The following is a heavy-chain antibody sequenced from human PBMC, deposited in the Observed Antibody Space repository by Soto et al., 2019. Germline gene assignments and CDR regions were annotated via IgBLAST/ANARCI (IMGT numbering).Heavy chain of an antibody. CDR3: ARFFMVSGSYPKIYYYYYYLDV. J-gene: IGHJ6*03. D-gene: IGHD3-16*02. CDR1: GYTFTSYG. Sequence: ASVKVSCKASGYTFTSYGISWVRQAPGQGLEWMGWISAYNGNTNYAQKLQGRVTMTTDTSTSTAYMELRSLRSDDTAVYYCARFFMVSGSYPKIYYYYYYLDVWGKGPTVTVSS. CDR2: ISAYNGNT. V-gene: IGHV1-18*01.